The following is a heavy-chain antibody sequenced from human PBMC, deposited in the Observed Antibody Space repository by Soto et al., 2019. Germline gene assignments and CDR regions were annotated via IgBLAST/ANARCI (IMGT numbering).Heavy chain of an antibody. Sequence: GGSLRLSCAASGFTFSSYSMNWVRQAPGKGLEWVSSISSSSSYIYYADSVKGRFTISRDNAKNSLYLQMNSLRAEDTAVYYCARDLEGYCSSTSCYLTYYYYYYGMDVWGQGTTVTVSS. CDR2: ISSSSSYI. J-gene: IGHJ6*02. V-gene: IGHV3-21*01. CDR3: ARDLEGYCSSTSCYLTYYYYYYGMDV. CDR1: GFTFSSYS. D-gene: IGHD2-2*01.